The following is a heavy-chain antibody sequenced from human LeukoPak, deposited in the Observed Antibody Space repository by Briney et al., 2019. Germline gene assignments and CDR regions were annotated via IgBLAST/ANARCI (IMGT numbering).Heavy chain of an antibody. CDR3: ASQLGAWSGYQES. V-gene: IGHV4-34*01. Sequence: SETLSLTCAVYGGSFSGYYWSWIRQPPGKGLEWIGEINHSGSTNYNPSLKSRVTISVDTSKNQFSLKLSSVTAADTAVYYCASQLGAWSGYQESWGQGTLVTVSS. J-gene: IGHJ5*02. CDR2: INHSGST. CDR1: GGSFSGYY. D-gene: IGHD3-3*01.